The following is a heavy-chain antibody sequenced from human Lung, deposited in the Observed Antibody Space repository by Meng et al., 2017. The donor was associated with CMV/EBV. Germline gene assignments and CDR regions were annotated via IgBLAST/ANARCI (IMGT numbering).Heavy chain of an antibody. D-gene: IGHD3-10*01. V-gene: IGHV4-4*02. CDR3: LRRSGGSV. CDR2: IPHRGSS. Sequence: QVELRESGPALVKPSEPLSLTFAVSGDSITNHNWWALVRQPPGKGLGWIGEIPHRGSSAYTPSLKSRVSMSIDKSKNQFSLKLTSVTAADTAVYHCLRRSGGSVWGQGTLVTVSS. J-gene: IGHJ1*01. CDR1: GDSITNHNW.